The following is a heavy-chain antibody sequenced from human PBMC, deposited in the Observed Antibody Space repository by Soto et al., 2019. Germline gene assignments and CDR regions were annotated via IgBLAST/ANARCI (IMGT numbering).Heavy chain of an antibody. CDR1: GYTFTSYA. D-gene: IGHD6-13*01. CDR2: INAGNGNT. J-gene: IGHJ4*02. Sequence: QVQLVQSGAEVKKPGASVKVSCKASGYTFTSYAMHWVRQAPGQRLEWMGWINAGNGNTKYSQKFQGRVTITRDTSASTAYMELRSLRSEDTAVYYCARVTLSAAGAFDYWGQGTLVTVSS. V-gene: IGHV1-3*01. CDR3: ARVTLSAAGAFDY.